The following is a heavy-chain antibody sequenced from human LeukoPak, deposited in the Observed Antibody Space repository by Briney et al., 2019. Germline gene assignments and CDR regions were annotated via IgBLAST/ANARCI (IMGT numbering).Heavy chain of an antibody. J-gene: IGHJ3*02. CDR1: GFTFSSYS. CDR2: ISSSSSYI. D-gene: IGHD3-22*01. V-gene: IGHV3-21*01. CDR3: ARDRARTDYYDSSGYYLLGAFDI. Sequence: GGSLRLSCAASGFTFSSYSMNWVRQAPGKGLEWGSSISSSSSYIYYADSVKGRFTISRDNAKNSLYLQMNSLRAEDTAVYYCARDRARTDYYDSSGYYLLGAFDIWGQGTMVTVSS.